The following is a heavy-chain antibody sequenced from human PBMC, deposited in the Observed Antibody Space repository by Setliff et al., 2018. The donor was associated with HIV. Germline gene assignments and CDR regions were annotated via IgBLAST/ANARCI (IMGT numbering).Heavy chain of an antibody. V-gene: IGHV4-34*01. CDR3: VTSSSWSSRLNF. D-gene: IGHD2-2*01. Sequence: SETLSLTCAVYGGPLSGHYWSWIRQPPGQGLEWIGETSHSGKTNYNPSLKSRVTISVDASKNQFSLKLTSVTAADTAVYYCVTSSSWSSRLNFWGPGMLVTVSS. J-gene: IGHJ4*02. CDR2: TSHSGKT. CDR1: GGPLSGHY.